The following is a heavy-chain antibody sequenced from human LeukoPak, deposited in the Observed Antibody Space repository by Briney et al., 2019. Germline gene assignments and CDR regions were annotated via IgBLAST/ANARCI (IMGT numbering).Heavy chain of an antibody. V-gene: IGHV4-59*01. J-gene: IGHJ4*02. Sequence: PSETLSLTCTVSGGSISSYYWSWIRQPPGKGLEWIGYIYYSGSTNYNPSLKSRVTISVDTSKNQFSLKLSSVTAADTAVYYCARGWRYDFRSGYPYFDYWGQGTLVTVSS. CDR1: GGSISSYY. D-gene: IGHD3-3*01. CDR2: IYYSGST. CDR3: ARGWRYDFRSGYPYFDY.